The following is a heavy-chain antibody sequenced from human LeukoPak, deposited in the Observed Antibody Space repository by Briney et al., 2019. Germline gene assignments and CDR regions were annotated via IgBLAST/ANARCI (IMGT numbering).Heavy chain of an antibody. J-gene: IGHJ4*01. Sequence: GGSLRLSCVASGFTLRIYAMSWVRQAPGKGLEWVSAISGSAGFTYYADAVRGRFTVSRDISTNTVFLQMDSLRAGDTAVYYCAKEYSGYDFDCWGQGTLVTVSS. V-gene: IGHV3-23*01. CDR1: GFTLRIYA. CDR3: AKEYSGYDFDC. CDR2: ISGSAGFT. D-gene: IGHD5-12*01.